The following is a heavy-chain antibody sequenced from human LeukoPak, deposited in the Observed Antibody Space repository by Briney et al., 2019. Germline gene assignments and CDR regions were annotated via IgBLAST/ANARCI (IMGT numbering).Heavy chain of an antibody. V-gene: IGHV4-30-4*01. CDR2: IHYRGST. Sequence: SQTLSLTCTVSGDSISSGDHYWSWIRQPPGKGLEWIGYIHYRGSTYYNPSLKSRVIISGDMSKNQFSQSLNSLTAADSAVYYCARAAAGTNTYYYFDYWGQGTLVTVSS. D-gene: IGHD5-12*01. CDR3: ARAAAGTNTYYYFDY. CDR1: GDSISSGDHY. J-gene: IGHJ4*02.